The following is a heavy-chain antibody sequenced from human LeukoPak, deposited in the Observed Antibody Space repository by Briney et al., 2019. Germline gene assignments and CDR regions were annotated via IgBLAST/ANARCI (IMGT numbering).Heavy chain of an antibody. Sequence: PSETLSLTCTVSGGSTSSYYWSWIRQPPGKGLEWIGYIYYSGSTNYNPSLKSRVTISVDTSKNQFSLKLSSVTAADTAVYYCARFYDSSGYYNYYYYMDVWGKGTTVTVSS. V-gene: IGHV4-59*01. D-gene: IGHD3-22*01. J-gene: IGHJ6*03. CDR2: IYYSGST. CDR1: GGSTSSYY. CDR3: ARFYDSSGYYNYYYYMDV.